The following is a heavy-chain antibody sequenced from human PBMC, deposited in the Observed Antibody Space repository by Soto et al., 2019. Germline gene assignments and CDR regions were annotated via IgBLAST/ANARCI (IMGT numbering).Heavy chain of an antibody. V-gene: IGHV3-72*01. D-gene: IGHD2-8*02. J-gene: IGHJ4*02. CDR3: VRGHWSFDY. Sequence: GGSLRLSCAASGFTLSDHYMDWVRQAPGKGLEWVARSRNKDHSYSREYAASVKGRFTISRDDSKNSLYLQMSSPKAEDTAVYYCVRGHWSFDYWGQGTVVTVSS. CDR1: GFTLSDHY. CDR2: SRNKDHSYSR.